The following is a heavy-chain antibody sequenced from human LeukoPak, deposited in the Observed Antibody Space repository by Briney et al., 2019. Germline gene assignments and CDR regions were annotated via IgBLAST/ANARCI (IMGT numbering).Heavy chain of an antibody. CDR1: GFTFSSYG. CDR2: ISYDGSNK. D-gene: IGHD2-15*01. Sequence: PGGSLRLSCAASGFTFSSYGMHWVRQAPGKGLEWVAVISYDGSNKYYADSVKGRFTISRDNSKNPLHLQMNSLRAEDTAVYYCARDLSPNCSGGSCYEDRYYYYGMDVWGQGTTVTVSS. V-gene: IGHV3-30*03. J-gene: IGHJ6*02. CDR3: ARDLSPNCSGGSCYEDRYYYYGMDV.